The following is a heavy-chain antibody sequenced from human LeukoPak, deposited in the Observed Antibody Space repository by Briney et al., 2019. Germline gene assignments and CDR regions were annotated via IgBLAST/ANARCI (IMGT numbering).Heavy chain of an antibody. CDR3: GRAEHDWGSDY. J-gene: IGHJ4*02. V-gene: IGHV6-1*01. CDR2: IYYRSKWYS. CDR1: GDSVSGKRAT. Sequence: SQTLALTCAISGDSVSGKRATWNWLRQSPSRGLEWLGRIYYRSKWYSDYAVSVKVRITINPATSKNQFSLLLNSVTPEDTAVYFCGRAEHDWGSDYWGQGTLVTVSS. D-gene: IGHD3-9*01.